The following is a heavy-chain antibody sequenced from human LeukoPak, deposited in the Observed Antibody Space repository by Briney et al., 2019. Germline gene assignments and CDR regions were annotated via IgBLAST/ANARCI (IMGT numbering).Heavy chain of an antibody. CDR2: INHSGST. J-gene: IGHJ6*03. D-gene: IGHD3-3*01. V-gene: IGHV4-34*01. Sequence: SETLSLTCAVYGGSFSGYYWSWIRQPPGKGLEWIGEINHSGSTNYNPSLKSRVTISVDTSKNQFSLTLSSVTAADTAVYYCARGPFWSGYYTGYYYYYMDVWGKETTVTVSS. CDR3: ARGPFWSGYYTGYYYYYMDV. CDR1: GGSFSGYY.